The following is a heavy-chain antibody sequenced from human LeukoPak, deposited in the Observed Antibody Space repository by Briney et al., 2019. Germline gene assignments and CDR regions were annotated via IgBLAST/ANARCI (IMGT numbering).Heavy chain of an antibody. CDR1: GFTFSSYS. J-gene: IGHJ5*02. Sequence: GGSLRLSCAASGFTFSSYSMNWVRQAPGKGLEWVSSISSSSSYIYYADSVKGRFTISRDNAKNSLYLQMNSLRAEDTAVYYCARVMGLDWFDPWGQGTLVTVSS. D-gene: IGHD3-10*01. CDR2: ISSSSSYI. V-gene: IGHV3-21*01. CDR3: ARVMGLDWFDP.